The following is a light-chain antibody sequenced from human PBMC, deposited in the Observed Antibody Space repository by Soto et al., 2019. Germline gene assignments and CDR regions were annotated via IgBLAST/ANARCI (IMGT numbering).Light chain of an antibody. J-gene: IGLJ2*01. V-gene: IGLV1-44*01. Sequence: VLTQPPSASGTPGQRVTISCSGSGSSIGTNTVNWYRQLPGTAPKLLIYGNNQRPSGVPDRFSGSKSGTSASLAISGLQSEDEAEYYCAAWDGSLNNVLFGGGT. CDR1: GSSIGTNT. CDR2: GNN. CDR3: AAWDGSLNNVL.